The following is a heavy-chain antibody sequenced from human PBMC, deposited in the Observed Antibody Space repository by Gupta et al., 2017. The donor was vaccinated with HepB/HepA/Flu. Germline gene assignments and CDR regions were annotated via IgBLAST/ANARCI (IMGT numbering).Heavy chain of an antibody. CDR1: GDSISNYY. CDR2: IYYSGTT. CDR3: ARHNSSPSYFDF. V-gene: IGHV4-59*08. D-gene: IGHD2/OR15-2a*01. Sequence: VKLQESGPGLVKPSETLSLTCTVSGDSISNYYVSWIRQPPWKGLEWIGSIYYSGTTNYYPTLKSRLTISVDRSKNQVSLRLASVTAADTAMYYCARHNSSPSYFDFWGQGIPVTVSS. J-gene: IGHJ4*02.